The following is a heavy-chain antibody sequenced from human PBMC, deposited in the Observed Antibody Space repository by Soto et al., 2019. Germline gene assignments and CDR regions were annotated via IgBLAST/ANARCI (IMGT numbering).Heavy chain of an antibody. V-gene: IGHV3-7*01. CDR2: IKHDGSEK. CDR3: ARDNWYFDL. Sequence: ESGGGLVQPGGSLRLSCAASGFALSSYWMSWVRQAPGKGLECVANIKHDGSEKYYVDSVKGRFTISRDNAKNSLYLQMNSLRAEDTAVYYCARDNWYFDLWGRGTLVTVSS. J-gene: IGHJ2*01. CDR1: GFALSSYW.